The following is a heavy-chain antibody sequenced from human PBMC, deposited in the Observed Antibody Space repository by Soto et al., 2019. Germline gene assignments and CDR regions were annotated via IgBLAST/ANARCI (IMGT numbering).Heavy chain of an antibody. CDR1: GFTFSSYG. D-gene: IGHD4-17*01. CDR3: ARGTNGDLPHNYYYYYGMDV. Sequence: GGSLRLSYAASGFTFSSYGMHWVRQAPGKGLEWVSVIWYDGSNKYYADSVKGRFTISRDNSKNTLYLQMNSLRAEDTAVYYCARGTNGDLPHNYYYYYGMDVWGQGTTVTVSS. V-gene: IGHV3-33*01. J-gene: IGHJ6*02. CDR2: IWYDGSNK.